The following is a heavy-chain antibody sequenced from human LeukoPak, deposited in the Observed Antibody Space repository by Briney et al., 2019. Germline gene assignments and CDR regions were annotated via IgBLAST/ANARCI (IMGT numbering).Heavy chain of an antibody. D-gene: IGHD1-26*01. CDR1: GFTFSNYA. CDR2: ITYSGSST. V-gene: IGHV3-23*01. Sequence: GESLRLSCAACGFTFSNYAMTGVRQAAGKGVKWVLGITYSGSSTYYAPSFKGRFTISSDNSKNTLSLQLNSLRAADTAVYYCATGGSGSYYGIDYWGQGTLVTVSS. CDR3: ATGGSGSYYGIDY. J-gene: IGHJ4*02.